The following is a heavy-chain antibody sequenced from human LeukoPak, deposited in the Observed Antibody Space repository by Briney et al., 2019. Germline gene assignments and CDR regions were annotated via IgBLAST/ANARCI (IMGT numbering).Heavy chain of an antibody. Sequence: SEILSLTCTVSGGSISSYYWNWIRQSPESGLEWIGYIYYSGSTNYNPSLKSRVTMSVDTSKNQFSLKLSSVTAADTAVYCCARHANGYSSSLHDYWGQGTLVTVS. CDR3: ARHANGYSSSLHDY. D-gene: IGHD6-13*01. CDR2: IYYSGST. V-gene: IGHV4-59*08. CDR1: GGSISSYY. J-gene: IGHJ4*02.